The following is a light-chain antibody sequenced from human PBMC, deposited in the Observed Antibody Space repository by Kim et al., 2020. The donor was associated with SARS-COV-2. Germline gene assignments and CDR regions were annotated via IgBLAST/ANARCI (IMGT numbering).Light chain of an antibody. Sequence: DIQMTQSPSSLSASVGDRVTITCRSSQSIRHYLNWYQQKPGKAPKLLIYAASSLQSGVPSRFSGSGSGTEFTLTIGSLLPEDFATYYCHQSYRSPRTFGQGTKVDIK. CDR1: QSIRHY. V-gene: IGKV1-39*01. J-gene: IGKJ1*01. CDR2: AAS. CDR3: HQSYRSPRT.